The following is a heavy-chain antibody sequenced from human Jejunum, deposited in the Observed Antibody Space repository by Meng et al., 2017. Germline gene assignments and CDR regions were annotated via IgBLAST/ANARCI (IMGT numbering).Heavy chain of an antibody. J-gene: IGHJ4*02. CDR3: ARGVTEGVDY. CDR2: MSPNSGNT. Sequence: LQFGAEVKKPGASVKVSGKASGYTFTSLNINWVRQATGQGPEWMGWMSPNSGNTGYAQKFQGRVTMTRDTSINTAYMELSSLTSEDTAVYYCARGVTEGVDYWGQGTLVTVSS. CDR1: GYTFTSLN. V-gene: IGHV1-8*01. D-gene: IGHD2-21*02.